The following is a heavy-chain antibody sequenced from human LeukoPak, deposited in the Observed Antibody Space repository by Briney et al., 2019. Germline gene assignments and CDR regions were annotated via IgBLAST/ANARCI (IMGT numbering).Heavy chain of an antibody. CDR1: GFSFSSFG. CDR3: SRDPRGIALAGTYDY. D-gene: IGHD6-19*01. CDR2: ISYDGNKK. J-gene: IGHJ4*02. Sequence: GTSLRLSCAASGFSFSSFGMHWVRQAAGKGLEWVAVISYDGNKKYYGDSVKGRFTISRDNSMNTLYLKMNSLRADDTAVYYCSRDPRGIALAGTYDYWGQGILVTVSS. V-gene: IGHV3-30*03.